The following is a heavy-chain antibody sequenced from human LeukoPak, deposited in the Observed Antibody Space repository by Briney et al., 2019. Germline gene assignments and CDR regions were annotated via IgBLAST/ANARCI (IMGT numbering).Heavy chain of an antibody. V-gene: IGHV3-21*01. CDR2: ISSSSSYI. CDR1: GFTFSSYS. CDR3: ARDRRLYYYGSGIKTT. J-gene: IGHJ4*02. D-gene: IGHD3-10*01. Sequence: GGSLRLSCAASGFTFSSYSMNWVRQAPGKGLEWVSSISSSSSYIYYADSGKGRFTISRDNAKNSLYLQMNSLRAEDTAVYYCARDRRLYYYGSGIKTTWGQGTLVTVSS.